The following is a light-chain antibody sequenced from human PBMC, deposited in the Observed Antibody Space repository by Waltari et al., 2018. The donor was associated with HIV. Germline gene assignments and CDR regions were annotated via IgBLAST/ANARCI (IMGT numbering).Light chain of an antibody. CDR1: SSNIGKTF. CDR2: DNN. V-gene: IGLV1-51*01. CDR3: GTWDSSLSGVV. J-gene: IGLJ2*01. Sequence: QSVLPQPPSVSAAPGPKVTISCSGSSSNIGKTFLSWFKKLPGTAPKLLIYDNNKRPSGIPDRFSGSKSGTSATLGITGLQTGDEADYYCGTWDSSLSGVVFGGGTKLTVL.